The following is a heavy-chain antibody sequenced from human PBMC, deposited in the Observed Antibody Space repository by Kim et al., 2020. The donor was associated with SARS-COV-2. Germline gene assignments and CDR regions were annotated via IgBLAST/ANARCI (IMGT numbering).Heavy chain of an antibody. D-gene: IGHD1-26*01. CDR2: IYYSGST. CDR1: GGSISSSSYY. V-gene: IGHV4-39*01. Sequence: SETLSLTCTVSGGSISSSSYYWGWIRQPPGKGLEWIGSIYYSGSTYYNPSLKSRVTISVDTSKNQFSLKLSSVTAADTAVYYCARREGLSSHYYYYGMDVWGRGTTVTVSS. CDR3: ARREGLSSHYYYYGMDV. J-gene: IGHJ6*02.